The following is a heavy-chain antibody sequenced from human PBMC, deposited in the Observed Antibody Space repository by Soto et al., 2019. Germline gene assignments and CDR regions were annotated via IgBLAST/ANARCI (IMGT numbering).Heavy chain of an antibody. J-gene: IGHJ4*02. V-gene: IGHV5-51*01. D-gene: IGHD3-16*01. CDR3: FRGGVTSRTFDY. Sequence: PVEPLKVSWRASEDMSKDYWIGWVRQMPGQGLEWMGIIFPDDSDTRYSPSFQGHVTISVDKSISTAYVQWSSLKASDSAIYYCFRGGVTSRTFDYWGQGTLVTVSS. CDR2: IFPDDSDT. CDR1: EDMSKDYW.